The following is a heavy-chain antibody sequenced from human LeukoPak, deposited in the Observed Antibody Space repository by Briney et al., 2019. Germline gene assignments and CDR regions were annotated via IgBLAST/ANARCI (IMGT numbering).Heavy chain of an antibody. CDR2: ISSSASTT. CDR3: ARDREGCLDY. Sequence: PGGSLRLSCAASGLTFNDYYMSWIRQAPGKGLEWVSYISSSASTTYYADSVKGRFTISRDNAKNSLYLQMNSLRAEDTAVYYCARDREGCLDYWGQGTLVTVSS. J-gene: IGHJ4*02. CDR1: GLTFNDYY. V-gene: IGHV3-11*04. D-gene: IGHD1-26*01.